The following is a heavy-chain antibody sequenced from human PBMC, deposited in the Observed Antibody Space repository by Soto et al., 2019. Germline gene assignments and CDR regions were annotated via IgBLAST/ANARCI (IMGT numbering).Heavy chain of an antibody. V-gene: IGHV1-18*01. Sequence: QVQLVQSGAEVKKPGASVKVSCKASGYTFTSYGISWVRQAPGQGLEWMGWISAYNGNTYYTQKFQDRVTMTTDASTSTASMELRSLRSDDTAVYFCATGGPLGPSRFRNDYWGQGTLVTVSS. D-gene: IGHD3-10*01. CDR2: ISAYNGNT. CDR1: GYTFTSYG. CDR3: ATGGPLGPSRFRNDY. J-gene: IGHJ4*02.